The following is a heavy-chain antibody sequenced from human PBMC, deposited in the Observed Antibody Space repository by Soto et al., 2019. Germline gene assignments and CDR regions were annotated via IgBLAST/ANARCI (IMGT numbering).Heavy chain of an antibody. Sequence: EVQLVESGGGLVQPGGSLRLSCAASGFTISSYWMHWVRQAPGKGLVWVLGINSDGSSPTYADSVKGRFTISRDNAKNTVYLQMNSLRAEDTAVYYCATGTTPPYWGQGTLVTVSS. J-gene: IGHJ4*02. CDR3: ATGTTPPY. CDR2: INSDGSSP. D-gene: IGHD1-1*01. V-gene: IGHV3-74*01. CDR1: GFTISSYW.